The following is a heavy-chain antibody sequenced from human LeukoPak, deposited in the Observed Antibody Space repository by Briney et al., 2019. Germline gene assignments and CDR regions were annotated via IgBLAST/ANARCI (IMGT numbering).Heavy chain of an antibody. V-gene: IGHV4-39*01. CDR2: IYYSGST. J-gene: IGHJ4*02. CDR1: GGSISSSSYY. Sequence: PSETLSLTCTVSGGSISSSSYYWGWIRQPPGKGLEWIGSIYYSGSTYYNPSLKSRVTISVDTSKNQFSLRLSSVTAADTAVYYCASLNYYDSSGYQGGRGYWGQGTLVTVSS. D-gene: IGHD3-22*01. CDR3: ASLNYYDSSGYQGGRGY.